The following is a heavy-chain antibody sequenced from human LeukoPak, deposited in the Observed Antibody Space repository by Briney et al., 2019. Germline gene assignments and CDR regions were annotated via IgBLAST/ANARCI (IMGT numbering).Heavy chain of an antibody. CDR1: GGSIGTYY. V-gene: IGHV4-59*08. D-gene: IGHD3-16*02. CDR3: ARHIGGGIEDMDV. J-gene: IGHJ6*03. CDR2: IYVTGT. Sequence: SETLSLTCTVSGGSIGTYYWSWIRQSPGNGLEWIGYIYVTGTRYNPYLQSRVTISVDRSRNQFFLKMSSVTAADTAVYYCARHIGGGIEDMDVWGKGTKVIVSS.